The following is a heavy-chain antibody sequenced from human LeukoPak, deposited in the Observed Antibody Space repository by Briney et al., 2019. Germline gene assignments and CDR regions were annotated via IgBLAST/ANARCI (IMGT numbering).Heavy chain of an antibody. D-gene: IGHD3-10*02. J-gene: IGHJ6*04. CDR2: ISYDGSNK. V-gene: IGHV3-30*18. CDR3: AELGITMIGGV. Sequence: GGSLRLSCAASGFTFSSYGMHWVRQAPGKGLEWVAFISYDGSNKYYADSVKGRFTISRDNSKNTLYLQMNGLRAEDTAVYYCAELGITMIGGVWGKGTTVTISS. CDR1: GFTFSSYG.